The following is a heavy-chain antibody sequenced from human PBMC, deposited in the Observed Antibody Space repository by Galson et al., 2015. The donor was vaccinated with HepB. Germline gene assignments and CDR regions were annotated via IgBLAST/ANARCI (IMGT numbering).Heavy chain of an antibody. CDR3: ARDLLRSRRGYFDY. J-gene: IGHJ4*02. D-gene: IGHD2-21*01. Sequence: SLRLSCAASGFTFSSYAMHWVRQAPGKGLEWMAVISYDGTNKYSADSVKGRFTISRDNSKNTLYLQMNSLRPEDTAVYYCARDLLRSRRGYFDYWGQGSLVTVSS. CDR1: GFTFSSYA. CDR2: ISYDGTNK. V-gene: IGHV3-30*04.